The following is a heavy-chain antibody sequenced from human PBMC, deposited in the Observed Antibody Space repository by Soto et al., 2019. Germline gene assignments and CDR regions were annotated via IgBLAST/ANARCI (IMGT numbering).Heavy chain of an antibody. CDR1: GVTFSSYS. V-gene: IGHV1-69*13. Sequence: GVSVKVSCKASGVTFSSYSICWVRQAPGQGLEWMGGIIPIFGTANYAQKFQGRVTITADESTSTAYMELSSLRSEDTAVYYCASFTYDSSGYYYGPYYFDYWGQGTLVTVSS. J-gene: IGHJ4*02. CDR3: ASFTYDSSGYYYGPYYFDY. CDR2: IIPIFGTA. D-gene: IGHD3-22*01.